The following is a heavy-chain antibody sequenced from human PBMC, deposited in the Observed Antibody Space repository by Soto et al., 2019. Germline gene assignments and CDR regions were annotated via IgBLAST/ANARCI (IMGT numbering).Heavy chain of an antibody. Sequence: SVKVSCKASRYTFISYDINWVRQAPGQGLEWMGWMNPSSANTGYAQKFQGRISMTRNTSMNTAYMELNSLTSEDTAVYYCTRGQEVWWNAGPLGLHGLDVWGQGTTVTVSS. V-gene: IGHV1-8*01. J-gene: IGHJ6*02. CDR2: MNPSSANT. D-gene: IGHD3-16*01. CDR3: TRGQEVWWNAGPLGLHGLDV. CDR1: RYTFISYD.